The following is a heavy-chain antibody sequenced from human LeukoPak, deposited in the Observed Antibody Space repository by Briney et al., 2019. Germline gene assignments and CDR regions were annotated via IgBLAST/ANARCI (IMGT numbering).Heavy chain of an antibody. Sequence: GGSLRLSCAASGFTFSSYGMHWVRQAPGKGLEWVAFIRYDGSNKYYADSVKGRFTISRDNSKNTLYLQMNSLRAEDTAVYYCAKDPGIVLLWFGELLDYWGQGTLVTVSS. D-gene: IGHD3-10*01. CDR3: AKDPGIVLLWFGELLDY. J-gene: IGHJ4*02. CDR1: GFTFSSYG. CDR2: IRYDGSNK. V-gene: IGHV3-30*02.